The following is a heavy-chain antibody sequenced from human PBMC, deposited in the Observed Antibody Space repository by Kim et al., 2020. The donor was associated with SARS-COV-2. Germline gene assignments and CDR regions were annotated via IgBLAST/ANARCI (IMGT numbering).Heavy chain of an antibody. J-gene: IGHJ4*02. D-gene: IGHD7-27*01. CDR3: AREDNYWGSLLDY. V-gene: IGHV3-30*01. Sequence: SADSTKSRFTIARDTSKSTLYVQMDSLRAEDTAVYYCAREDNYWGSLLDYWGQRTLVTVSS.